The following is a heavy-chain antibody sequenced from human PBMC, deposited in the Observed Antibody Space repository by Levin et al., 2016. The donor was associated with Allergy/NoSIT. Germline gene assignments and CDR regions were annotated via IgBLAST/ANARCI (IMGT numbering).Heavy chain of an antibody. CDR3: ARHKGYSGYDFLDY. CDR2: IYYSGST. V-gene: IGHV4-59*08. D-gene: IGHD5-12*01. Sequence: GSLRLSCTVSGGSISSYYWSWIRQPPGKGLEWIGYIYYSGSTNYNPSLKSRVTISVDTSKNQFSLKLSSVTAADTAVYYCARHKGYSGYDFLDYWGQGTLVTVSS. CDR1: GGSISSYY. J-gene: IGHJ4*02.